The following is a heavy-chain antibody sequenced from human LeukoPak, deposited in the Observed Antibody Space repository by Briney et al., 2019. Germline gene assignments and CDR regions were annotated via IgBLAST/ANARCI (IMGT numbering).Heavy chain of an antibody. CDR3: ARDGDGYNSPFDY. V-gene: IGHV3-7*01. CDR1: GITITTYW. J-gene: IGHJ4*02. Sequence: GGSLRLSCAASGITITTYWMSLVRQTPGKGLEWVANIKQDGSEKYYVDSVKGRFTISRDNAKNSLYLQMNRLRAEDTAVYFCARDGDGYNSPFDYWGQGTLVTVYS. CDR2: IKQDGSEK. D-gene: IGHD5-24*01.